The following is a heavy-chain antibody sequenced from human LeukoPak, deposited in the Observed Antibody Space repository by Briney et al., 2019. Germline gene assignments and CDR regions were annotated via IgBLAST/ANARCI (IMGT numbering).Heavy chain of an antibody. D-gene: IGHD4-23*01. Sequence: PGGSLRLSCAASGFTVSSNYMSWVRRAPGKELEWVSIIYSAGSTYYADSVQGRFTISRDNSKNTLYLQINSLRAEDTALYYCARTAVGTETDYFDYWGQGTLVTVSS. V-gene: IGHV3-53*01. J-gene: IGHJ4*02. CDR2: IYSAGST. CDR1: GFTVSSNY. CDR3: ARTAVGTETDYFDY.